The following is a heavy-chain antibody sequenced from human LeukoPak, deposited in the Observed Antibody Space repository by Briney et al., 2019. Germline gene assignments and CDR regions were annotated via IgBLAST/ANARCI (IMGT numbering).Heavy chain of an antibody. D-gene: IGHD2-15*01. V-gene: IGHV3-30*04. CDR2: ISYDGSNK. CDR3: AKDNAAYFDY. Sequence: GGSLRLSCAASGFTFSSYAMHWVRQAPGKGLEWVAVISYDGSNKYYADSVKGRLTISRDNSKNTLYLQMNSLRAEDTAVYYCAKDNAAYFDYWGQGTLVTVSS. CDR1: GFTFSSYA. J-gene: IGHJ4*02.